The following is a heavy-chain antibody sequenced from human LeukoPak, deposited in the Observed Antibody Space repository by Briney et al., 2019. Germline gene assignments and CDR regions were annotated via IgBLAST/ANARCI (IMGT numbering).Heavy chain of an antibody. CDR1: GFTFSGYS. V-gene: IGHV3-21*01. CDR3: ARDYYDSSGYYYPSDY. CDR2: ISSSSSYI. D-gene: IGHD3-22*01. J-gene: IGHJ4*02. Sequence: GGSLRLSCAASGFTFSGYSMNWVRQAPGKGLEWVSSISSSSSYIYYADSVKGRFTISRDNAKNSLYLQMNSLRAEDTAVYYCARDYYDSSGYYYPSDYWGQGTLVTVSS.